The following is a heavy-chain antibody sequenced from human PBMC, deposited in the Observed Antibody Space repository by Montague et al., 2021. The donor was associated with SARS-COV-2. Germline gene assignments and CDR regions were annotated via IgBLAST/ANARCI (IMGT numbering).Heavy chain of an antibody. D-gene: IGHD7-27*01. V-gene: IGHV4-31*03. Sequence: TLSLTCTVSGGSISGDNYYWTWIRQHPGKGLEWIAYIYYTGSTYYNPSLQSRLRTSLDTSKNQFSLTLTSVTPADTAIYYCARNRGWGSRGVGYIDLWGRGTLVTVSS. CDR2: IYYTGST. CDR3: ARNRGWGSRGVGYIDL. J-gene: IGHJ2*01. CDR1: GGSISGDNYY.